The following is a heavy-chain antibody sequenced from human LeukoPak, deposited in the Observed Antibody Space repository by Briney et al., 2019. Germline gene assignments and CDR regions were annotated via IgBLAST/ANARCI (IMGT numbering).Heavy chain of an antibody. CDR3: ASGGMRGSYLRVAFDI. Sequence: SETLSLTCTVSGGSISSYYWSWIRQPPGKGLGWIGYIYYSGSTNYNPSLKSRVTISVDTSKNQFSLKLSSVTAADTAVYYCASGGMRGSYLRVAFDIWGQGTMVTVSS. CDR2: IYYSGST. V-gene: IGHV4-59*08. CDR1: GGSISSYY. D-gene: IGHD1-26*01. J-gene: IGHJ3*02.